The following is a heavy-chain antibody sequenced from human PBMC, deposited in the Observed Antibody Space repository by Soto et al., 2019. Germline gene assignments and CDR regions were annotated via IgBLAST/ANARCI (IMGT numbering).Heavy chain of an antibody. CDR3: ARDLWGYCGTDCYPLDV. J-gene: IGHJ6*02. D-gene: IGHD2-21*02. V-gene: IGHV4-30-2*01. CDR2: IYHSGST. CDR1: GGSISSGGYS. Sequence: SETLSLTCAVSGGSISSGGYSWSWIRQPPGKGLKWIGYIYHSGSTYYNPSLKSRVTISVDRSKNQFSPKLNSVTAADTAVYYCARDLWGYCGTDCYPLDVWGQGTTVTV.